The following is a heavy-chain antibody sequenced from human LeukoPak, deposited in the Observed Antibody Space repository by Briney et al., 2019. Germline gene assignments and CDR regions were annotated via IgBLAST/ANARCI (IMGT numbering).Heavy chain of an antibody. CDR3: ARDDVRGMDV. J-gene: IGHJ6*02. CDR1: GFTFSSYA. D-gene: IGHD2-8*01. CDR2: ISYDGSNK. Sequence: PGGSLRLSCAASGFTFSSYAMHWVRQAPGKGLEWVAVISYDGSNKYYADSVKGRFTISRDNSKNTLYLQMNSLRAEDTAVYYCARDDVRGMDVWAKGPRSPSP. V-gene: IGHV3-30-3*01.